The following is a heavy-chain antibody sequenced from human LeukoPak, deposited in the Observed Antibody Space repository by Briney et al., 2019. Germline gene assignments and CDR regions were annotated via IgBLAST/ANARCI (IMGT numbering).Heavy chain of an antibody. CDR3: ARDYSSTWSTTMYYYYYYGMDV. J-gene: IGHJ6*02. CDR2: MNPNSGNT. V-gene: IGHV1-8*01. Sequence: ASVKVSCKASGYTFTSYDINWVRQATGQGLEWMGWMNPNSGNTGYAQKFQGRVTMTRNTSISTAYMELSSLRSEDTAVYYCARDYSSTWSTTMYYYYYYGMDVWGQGTTVTVSS. CDR1: GYTFTSYD. D-gene: IGHD6-13*01.